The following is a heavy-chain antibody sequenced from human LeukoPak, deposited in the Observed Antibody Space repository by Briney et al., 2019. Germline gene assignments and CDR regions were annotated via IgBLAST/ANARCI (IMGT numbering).Heavy chain of an antibody. Sequence: PGGSLRLSCAASGFTFSSYEMNWVRQAPGKGLEWVSYMSSSGRTIYYADSVKGRFTISRDSPKNSLYLQMNSLRAEDTAVYYCARQTGPDAFDIWGQGTMVTVSS. D-gene: IGHD7-27*01. CDR3: ARQTGPDAFDI. J-gene: IGHJ3*02. CDR1: GFTFSSYE. V-gene: IGHV3-48*03. CDR2: MSSSGRTI.